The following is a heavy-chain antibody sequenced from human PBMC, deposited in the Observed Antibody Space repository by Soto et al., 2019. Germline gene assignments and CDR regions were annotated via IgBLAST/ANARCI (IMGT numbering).Heavy chain of an antibody. CDR3: ARGPTRYFDWLISFDY. V-gene: IGHV4-34*01. CDR2: INHSGST. J-gene: IGHJ4*02. D-gene: IGHD3-9*01. CDR1: GGSFSGYY. Sequence: SETLSLTCAVYGGSFSGYYWSWIRQPPGKGLEWIGEINHSGSTNYNPSLKSRVTISVDTSKNQFSLKLSSVTAADTAVYYCARGPTRYFDWLISFDYWGQGTLVTVYS.